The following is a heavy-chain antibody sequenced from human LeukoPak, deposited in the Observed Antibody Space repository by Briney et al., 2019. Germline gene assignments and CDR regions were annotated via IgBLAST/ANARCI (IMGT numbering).Heavy chain of an antibody. CDR2: IYYSGST. V-gene: IGHV4-30-4*01. J-gene: IGHJ4*02. D-gene: IGHD4-23*01. CDR1: GGSISSGDYY. CDR3: ARTSDYGGNFDY. Sequence: SETLSLTCTVSGGSISSGDYYWSWIRQPPGKGLEWIGYIYYSGSTYYNPSLKSRVTISADTSKNQFSLKLSSVTAADTAVYYCARTSDYGGNFDYWGQGTLVTVSS.